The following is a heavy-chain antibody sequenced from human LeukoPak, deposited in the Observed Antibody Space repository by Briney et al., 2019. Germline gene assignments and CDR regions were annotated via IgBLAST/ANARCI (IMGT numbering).Heavy chain of an antibody. CDR3: ARDLGGDYGYFDY. V-gene: IGHV4-59*12. CDR2: IYYSGST. Sequence: PSETLSLTCTVSGGSISSYYWSWIRQPPGKGLEWIGYIYYSGSTNYNPSLKSRVTISVDTSKNQFSLKLSSVTAADTAVYYCARDLGGDYGYFDYWGQGTLVTVSS. J-gene: IGHJ4*02. D-gene: IGHD4-17*01. CDR1: GGSISSYY.